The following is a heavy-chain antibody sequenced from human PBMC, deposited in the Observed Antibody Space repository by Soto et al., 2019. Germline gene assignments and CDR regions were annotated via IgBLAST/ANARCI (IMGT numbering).Heavy chain of an antibody. D-gene: IGHD2-15*01. CDR1: GLTFSTYW. J-gene: IGHJ4*02. CDR2: IKKDGSEN. CDR3: ASQSGVGSSEY. Sequence: EVQLVESGGGLVQPGGSLRLSCAASGLTFSTYWMGWVRQAPGKGLEWVANIKKDGSENFSVDSVKGRFSISRDNAKNSLYLHMNSLRAEDTAVYYCASQSGVGSSEYWGQGTLVTVSS. V-gene: IGHV3-7*03.